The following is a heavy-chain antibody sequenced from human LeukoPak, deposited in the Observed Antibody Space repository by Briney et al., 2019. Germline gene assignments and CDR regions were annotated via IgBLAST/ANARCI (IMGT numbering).Heavy chain of an antibody. V-gene: IGHV3-72*01. CDR3: ARDFDYGDGFDF. Sequence: PGGSLRLSXAASGFPFTDRYMDWVRQAPGKGLEWVGRTRNKANSYISEYAASVKGRFTISRDNSKNSLYLQMNSLKTEDTAVYYCARDFDYGDGFDFWGQGTLVTVSS. D-gene: IGHD4-17*01. CDR2: TRNKANSYIS. J-gene: IGHJ4*02. CDR1: GFPFTDRY.